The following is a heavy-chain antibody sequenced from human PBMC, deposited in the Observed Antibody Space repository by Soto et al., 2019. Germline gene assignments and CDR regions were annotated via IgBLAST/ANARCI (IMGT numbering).Heavy chain of an antibody. D-gene: IGHD3-16*02. V-gene: IGHV4-31*03. CDR3: ARLRLRLGELSFDY. J-gene: IGHJ4*02. Sequence: SETLSLTCTVSGGSISSGGYYWSWIRQHPGKGLEWIGYIYYSGSTYYNPSLKSRVTISVDTSKNQFSLKLSSVTAADTAVYYCARLRLRLGELSFDYWGQGTLVTVSS. CDR2: IYYSGST. CDR1: GGSISSGGYY.